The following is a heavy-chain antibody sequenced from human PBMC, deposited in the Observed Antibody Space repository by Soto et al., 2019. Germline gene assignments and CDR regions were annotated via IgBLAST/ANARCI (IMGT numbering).Heavy chain of an antibody. Sequence: SGPTLVNPTQTLTLTCTFSGFSLSTSGMCVSWIRQPPGKALEWLALIDWDDDKYYSTSLKTRLTISKDTSKNQVVLTMTNMDPVDTATYYCARNGRYCSGGSCSLAIDYWGQGTLVTVSS. V-gene: IGHV2-70*01. CDR3: ARNGRYCSGGSCSLAIDY. D-gene: IGHD2-15*01. CDR2: IDWDDDK. CDR1: GFSLSTSGMC. J-gene: IGHJ4*02.